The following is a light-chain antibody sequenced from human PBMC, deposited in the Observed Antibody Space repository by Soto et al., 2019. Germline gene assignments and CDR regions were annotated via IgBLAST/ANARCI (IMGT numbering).Light chain of an antibody. CDR3: QQYNNWPPT. CDR1: QSVSSN. V-gene: IGKV3-15*01. Sequence: ERVMTPSPATPSEYPRERATLSCRASQSVSSNLAWYQQKPGQAPRLLIYGASTRATGIPARFSGSGSGTEFTLTISSLQYEDFAVYYCQQYNNWPPTFGQGNKVDI. CDR2: GAS. J-gene: IGKJ1*01.